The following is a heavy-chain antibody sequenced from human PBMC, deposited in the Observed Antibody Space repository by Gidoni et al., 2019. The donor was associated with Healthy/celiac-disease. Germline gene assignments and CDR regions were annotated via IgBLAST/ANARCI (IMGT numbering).Heavy chain of an antibody. D-gene: IGHD6-13*01. Sequence: QVQLVQSGAEVKKPGASVQVSCQSSAYTFTSYGLSWVREAPGQGLEWMGWISAYNGNTNYEQKLQGRGKMKTDTTTSTAYMELRSLRADDTAGYYCARGSGIAAADDGGFDYWGQGTLVTVSS. CDR1: AYTFTSYG. CDR2: ISAYNGNT. CDR3: ARGSGIAAADDGGFDY. J-gene: IGHJ4*02. V-gene: IGHV1-18*04.